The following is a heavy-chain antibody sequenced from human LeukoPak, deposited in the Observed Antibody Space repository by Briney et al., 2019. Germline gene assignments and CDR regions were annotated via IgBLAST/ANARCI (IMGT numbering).Heavy chain of an antibody. Sequence: PGRSLRPSCTASGFAFGDYAMSWFRQAPGKGLVWVSRIDSDGSSTIYADSVKGRFTISRDNAKNTLNLQMNSLRAEDTALYYCARSGAPTPDYWGQGTLVIVSS. CDR2: IDSDGSST. CDR1: GFAFGDYA. V-gene: IGHV3-74*01. D-gene: IGHD2-15*01. CDR3: ARSGAPTPDY. J-gene: IGHJ4*02.